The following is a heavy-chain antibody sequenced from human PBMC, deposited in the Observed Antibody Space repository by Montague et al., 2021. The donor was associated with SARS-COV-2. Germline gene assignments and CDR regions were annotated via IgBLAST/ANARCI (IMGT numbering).Heavy chain of an antibody. CDR1: GFTFSSYA. D-gene: IGHD2-21*01. V-gene: IGHV3-30*04. J-gene: IGHJ6*02. CDR3: ANQLVGLYGMDV. CDR2: ISYDGGNK. Sequence: SLRLSCAASGFTFSSYAMHWVRQAPGKGLEWVAVISYDGGNKYYADSVKGRFTISRDNSKNTLYLQMNSLRAEDTAVYYCANQLVGLYGMDVWGQGTTVTVSS.